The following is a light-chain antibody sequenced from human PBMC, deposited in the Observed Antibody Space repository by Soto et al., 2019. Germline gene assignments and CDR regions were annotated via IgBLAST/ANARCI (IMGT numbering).Light chain of an antibody. V-gene: IGKV1-5*03. Sequence: DIQMTQSPSTLSASVGDRVTITCRASQSVSTWLAWYQQKPGKAPKLLIHKASTLENGVPSMFSGSGSGTDFTLTISSLQPDDFATYYCHQYHIYPVTFGGGTKVEIK. CDR2: KAS. J-gene: IGKJ4*01. CDR3: HQYHIYPVT. CDR1: QSVSTW.